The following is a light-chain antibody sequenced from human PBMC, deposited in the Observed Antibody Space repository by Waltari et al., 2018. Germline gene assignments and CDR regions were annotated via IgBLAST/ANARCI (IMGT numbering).Light chain of an antibody. CDR2: WAS. V-gene: IGKV4-1*01. CDR3: QQYYTVSRT. Sequence: DIVMTQSPDSLAVPLGGRATINCKSSETILFNSTNKNYLAWYQQKAGQPPKLLVYWASTRESGVPDRFSGSGSGTDFTLTISSLQAEDVAVYYCQQYYTVSRTFGQGTRVEIK. CDR1: ETILFNSTNKNY. J-gene: IGKJ1*01.